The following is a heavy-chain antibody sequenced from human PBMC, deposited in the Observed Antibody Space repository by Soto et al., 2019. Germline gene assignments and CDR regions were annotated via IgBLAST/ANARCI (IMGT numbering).Heavy chain of an antibody. D-gene: IGHD2-21*02. J-gene: IGHJ5*02. V-gene: IGHV4-38-2*02. CDR3: ARLGPYCGGDCYSPPP. CDR1: GYSIRNGYY. Sequence: PSETLSLTCTVSGYSIRNGYYWGWIRQPPGKGLEWIGTIYHRGSTYYNPSRKSRVTISVDASENHFPLKLSSVTAADTAVYYCARLGPYCGGDCYSPPPWGQGTLVTVSS. CDR2: IYHRGST.